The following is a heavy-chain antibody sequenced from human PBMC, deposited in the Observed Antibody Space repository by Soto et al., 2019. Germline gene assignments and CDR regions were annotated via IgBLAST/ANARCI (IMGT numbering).Heavy chain of an antibody. CDR1: GGTFSSYS. D-gene: IGHD2-2*01. Sequence: QVQLVQSGAEVKTPGSSVKVSCEASGGTFSSYSFSWVRQAPGQGLEWMGRVIPILGMANYAQKFQGRVTITADKSTSTVYMEMSSLRSEDTAVYYCARGGAVVVPGAVDRHNWFDPWGQGTLVTVSS. V-gene: IGHV1-69*02. CDR2: VIPILGMA. J-gene: IGHJ5*02. CDR3: ARGGAVVVPGAVDRHNWFDP.